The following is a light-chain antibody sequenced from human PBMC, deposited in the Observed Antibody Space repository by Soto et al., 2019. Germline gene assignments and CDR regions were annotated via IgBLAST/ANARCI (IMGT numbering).Light chain of an antibody. CDR2: GES. CDR1: QTFGSTY. V-gene: IGKV3-20*01. CDR3: QQFGTSPLYT. J-gene: IGKJ2*01. Sequence: ESVLTQSQGTLSLSPGERVTLSCRASQTFGSTYLAWYQQRPGQSPRLLIYGESRRASGIPDRFRGSGSGTDFTLTISRLEPEDFAVYYCQQFGTSPLYTFGQGTKLEIK.